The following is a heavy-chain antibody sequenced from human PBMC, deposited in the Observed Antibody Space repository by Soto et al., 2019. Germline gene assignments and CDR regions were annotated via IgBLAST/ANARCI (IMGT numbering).Heavy chain of an antibody. CDR3: AREGSGVRGVQYYYYGMDV. V-gene: IGHV3-48*01. CDR2: ISSSSSTI. Sequence: GVLRLSCAASGFTFSSYSMNWVRQAPGKGLEWVSYISSSSSTIYYADSVKGRFTISGDNAKNSLYLQMNSLRAEDTAVYYCAREGSGVRGVQYYYYGMDVWGQGTKVTVSS. D-gene: IGHD3-10*01. CDR1: GFTFSSYS. J-gene: IGHJ6*02.